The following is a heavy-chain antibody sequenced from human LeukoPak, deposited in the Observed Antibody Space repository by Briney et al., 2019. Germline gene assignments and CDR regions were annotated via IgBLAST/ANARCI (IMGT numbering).Heavy chain of an antibody. D-gene: IGHD6-19*01. Sequence: ASVKVSRKASGYTFTSYGISWVRQAPGQGLEWMGWISAYNGNTNYAQKLQGRVTMTTDTSTSTAYMELRSLRSDDTAVYYCARDKGIAVAGTADYWGQGTLVTVSS. CDR2: ISAYNGNT. CDR3: ARDKGIAVAGTADY. V-gene: IGHV1-18*01. J-gene: IGHJ4*02. CDR1: GYTFTSYG.